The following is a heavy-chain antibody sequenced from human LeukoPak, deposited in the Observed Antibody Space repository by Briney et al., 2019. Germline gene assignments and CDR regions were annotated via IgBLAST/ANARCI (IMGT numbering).Heavy chain of an antibody. CDR1: GGSISSGGYY. Sequence: SQTLSLTCTVSGGSISSGGYYWSWIRQHPGKGLEWIGYIYYSGSTYHNPSLKSRVTISVDTSKNQFSLKLSSVTAADTAVYYCARYESGRHYFDYWGQGTLVTVSS. CDR2: IYYSGST. V-gene: IGHV4-31*03. CDR3: ARYESGRHYFDY. D-gene: IGHD2-8*01. J-gene: IGHJ4*02.